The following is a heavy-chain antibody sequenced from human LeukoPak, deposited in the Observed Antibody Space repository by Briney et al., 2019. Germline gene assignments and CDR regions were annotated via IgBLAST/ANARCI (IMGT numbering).Heavy chain of an antibody. D-gene: IGHD3-9*01. CDR3: ARGYDILTGDNYFDY. Sequence: GGSLRLSCAASGFTFSSYDMHWVRQATGKGLEWVSATGTAGDTYYPGSVKGRFTISRESAKNSLYLQMNSLRAGDTAVYYCARGYDILTGDNYFDYWGQGTLVTVSS. CDR1: GFTFSSYD. J-gene: IGHJ4*02. V-gene: IGHV3-13*01. CDR2: TGTAGDT.